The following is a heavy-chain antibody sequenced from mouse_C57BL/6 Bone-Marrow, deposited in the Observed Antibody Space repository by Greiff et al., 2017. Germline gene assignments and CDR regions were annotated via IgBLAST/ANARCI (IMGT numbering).Heavy chain of an antibody. CDR3: AKTWTGDYFDY. V-gene: IGHV1-9*01. J-gene: IGHJ2*01. CDR1: GYTFTGYW. Sequence: QVQLQQSGAELMKPGASVKLSCKATGYTFTGYWIEWVKQRPGHGLEWIGEIVPGSGSTNSNEKLKGKATFTADKSYNTAYMKLSSLTSEDSAIYFWAKTWTGDYFDYWGQGTTLTVAS. CDR2: IVPGSGST.